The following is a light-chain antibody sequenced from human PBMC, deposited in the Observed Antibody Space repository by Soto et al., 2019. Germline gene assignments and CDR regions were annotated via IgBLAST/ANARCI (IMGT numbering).Light chain of an antibody. Sequence: DIQMTQSPSTLSVSVGDRVTITCRASQSVYTYLAWYQHKPGEAPNLLIYRASSLRNGVPSRFSGSGSGTEFTLAISSLQPDDFATYYCQQYRDYPFTFGQGTK. CDR3: QQYRDYPFT. CDR1: QSVYTY. CDR2: RAS. V-gene: IGKV1-5*03. J-gene: IGKJ2*01.